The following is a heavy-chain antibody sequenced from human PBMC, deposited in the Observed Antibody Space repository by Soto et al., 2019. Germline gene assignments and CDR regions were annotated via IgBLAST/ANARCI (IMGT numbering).Heavy chain of an antibody. CDR2: IIPRFGTT. CDR3: AIGPSGTYSWFDT. D-gene: IGHD1-26*01. V-gene: IGHV1-69*01. CDR1: GGTFSSYG. Sequence: QVHLVQSGAEVKKPGSSVKVSCKASGGTFSSYGINWVRQAPGQGLEWMAGIIPRFGTTNHAQKFKGRVTVTADESTTTAFMELRTLRSADTAIYYCAIGPSGTYSWFDTWGQGTLVTVSS. J-gene: IGHJ5*02.